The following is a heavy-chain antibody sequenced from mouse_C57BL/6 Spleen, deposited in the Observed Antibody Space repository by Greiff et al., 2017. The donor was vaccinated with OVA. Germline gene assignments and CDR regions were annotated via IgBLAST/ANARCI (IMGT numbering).Heavy chain of an antibody. Sequence: QVQLQQPGAELVKPGASVKLSCKASGYTFTSYWMHWVTQRPGQGLEWIGMIHPNSGSTNYNEKFKSKATLTVDESSSTAYMQLSRLTSEDSAVYYCAREGIYYGYNYFDYWGQGTTLTVSS. CDR3: AREGIYYGYNYFDY. CDR1: GYTFTSYW. J-gene: IGHJ2*01. CDR2: IHPNSGST. V-gene: IGHV1-64*01. D-gene: IGHD2-2*01.